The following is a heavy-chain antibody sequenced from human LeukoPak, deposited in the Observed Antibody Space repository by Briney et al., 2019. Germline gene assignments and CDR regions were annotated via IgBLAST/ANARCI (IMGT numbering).Heavy chain of an antibody. CDR2: ISMSSTYT. D-gene: IGHD3-16*01. Sequence: GGSLRLSCAVSGFTFSDYYMSWIRQAPGEGLEWISYISMSSTYTKYADSVKGRFTISRDDAKNSLYLQMNSLRAEDTAVYYCARGGGLRGFDHWGQGTLVTVSS. CDR1: GFTFSDYY. CDR3: ARGGGLRGFDH. J-gene: IGHJ4*02. V-gene: IGHV3-11*06.